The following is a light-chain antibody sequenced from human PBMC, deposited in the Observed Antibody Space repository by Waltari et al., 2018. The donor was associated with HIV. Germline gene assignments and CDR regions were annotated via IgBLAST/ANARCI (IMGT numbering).Light chain of an antibody. V-gene: IGLV8-61*01. CDR2: STN. Sequence: QTVVTQEPSFSVSPGGTVTLTCGLSSGSVSNSYYPSWYQQTPGQAPRTLIYSTNTRSSGVPDRFSGSILGNKAALTITGAQADDESDYYCVLYMGGGIWVFGGGTKVTVL. CDR3: VLYMGGGIWV. J-gene: IGLJ3*02. CDR1: SGSVSNSYY.